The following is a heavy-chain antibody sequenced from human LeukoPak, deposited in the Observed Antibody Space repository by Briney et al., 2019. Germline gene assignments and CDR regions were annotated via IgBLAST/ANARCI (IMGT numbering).Heavy chain of an antibody. CDR2: ISNGGNI. CDR3: VRRPPASGADWFDP. V-gene: IGHV4-39*01. J-gene: IGHJ5*02. CDR1: GDSISSSNYY. D-gene: IGHD1-26*01. Sequence: SETLSLTCTVSGDSISSSNYYWGWIRQPPGKGLEWIGSISNGGNIYYNPSLKSRVTISVDTSENQFSLKLNSVTAADTAVYYCVRRPPASGADWFDPWGRGTLVTVSS.